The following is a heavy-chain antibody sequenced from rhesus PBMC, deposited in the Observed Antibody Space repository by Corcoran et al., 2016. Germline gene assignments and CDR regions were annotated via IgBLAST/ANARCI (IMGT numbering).Heavy chain of an antibody. J-gene: IGHJ4*01. CDR2: IYGSGSST. V-gene: IGHV4-169*02. Sequence: QVQLQESGPGLVKPSETLSLTCAVSGGSISSSYWSWIRQAPGKGLEWIGYIYGSGSSTNYTPSLKRRVTLSVDTSKNQLSLKLSSVTAADTAVYYCASGRAAATVYWGQGVLVTVSS. D-gene: IGHD6-43*01. CDR1: GGSISSSY. CDR3: ASGRAAATVY.